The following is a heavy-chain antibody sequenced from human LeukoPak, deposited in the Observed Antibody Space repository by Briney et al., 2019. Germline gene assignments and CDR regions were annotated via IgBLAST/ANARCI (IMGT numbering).Heavy chain of an antibody. D-gene: IGHD3-10*01. V-gene: IGHV1-3*01. CDR3: ARGRSVNLQREFDP. Sequence: ASVKVSCKASGYTFTSYAMHWVRQAPGQRLEWMGWINAGNGNTKYSQKFQGRVTITRDTSASTAYMELSSLRSEDTAVYYCARGRSVNLQREFDPWGQGTLVTVSS. CDR1: GYTFTSYA. CDR2: INAGNGNT. J-gene: IGHJ5*02.